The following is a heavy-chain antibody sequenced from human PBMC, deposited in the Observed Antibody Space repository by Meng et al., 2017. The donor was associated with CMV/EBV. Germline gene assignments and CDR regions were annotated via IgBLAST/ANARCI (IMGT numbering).Heavy chain of an antibody. CDR3: AREIRATGYYYYGMDV. V-gene: IGHV3-7*01. J-gene: IGHJ6*02. D-gene: IGHD5-12*01. CDR2: IKQDGSEK. CDR1: GFTFSSYW. Sequence: GESLKISCAASGFTFSSYWMSWVRQAPGKGLEWVANIKQDGSEKYYVDSGKGRFTISRDNAKNSLYLQMNSLRAEDTAVYYCAREIRATGYYYYGMDVWGQGTTVTVSS.